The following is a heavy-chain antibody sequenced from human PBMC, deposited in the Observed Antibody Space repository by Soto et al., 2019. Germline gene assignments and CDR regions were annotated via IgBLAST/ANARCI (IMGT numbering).Heavy chain of an antibody. CDR2: IYDSGNT. CDR1: GGSIQSGGFS. CDR3: ARERTARFDP. V-gene: IGHV4-30-2*01. Sequence: PSETLSLTCAVFGGSIQSGGFSWTWIRQPPGKGLEWIGCIYDSGNTNYNPSLKSRVTISMDRSKNQFSLNISSVTAADTAIYYCARERTARFDPWGQGTLVTVSS. D-gene: IGHD5-18*01. J-gene: IGHJ5*02.